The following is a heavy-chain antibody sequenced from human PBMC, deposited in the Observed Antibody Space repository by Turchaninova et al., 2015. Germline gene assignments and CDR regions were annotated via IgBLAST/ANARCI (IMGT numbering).Heavy chain of an antibody. CDR1: GFTFKNYA. J-gene: IGHJ4*02. Sequence: QVQLVGSGGGVVRPGWSLRLSCAASGFTFKNYAMRWVRQAPGKGLEWVALISYDGSRDYYADSVRGRFTISRDDSKNTLYLQMTSVRTEDTAVYYCAREITGYYIAYWGQGTLVTVSS. CDR3: AREITGYYIAY. D-gene: IGHD3-9*01. V-gene: IGHV3-30-3*01. CDR2: ISYDGSRD.